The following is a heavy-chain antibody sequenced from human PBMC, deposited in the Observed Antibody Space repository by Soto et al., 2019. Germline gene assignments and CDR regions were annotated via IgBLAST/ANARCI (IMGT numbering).Heavy chain of an antibody. J-gene: IGHJ6*02. Sequence: QVQLVQSGAEEKKPGASVKVSCKASGYTFTSYAMHWVRQAPGQRLEWMGWINAGNGNTKYSQKFQGRVTITRDTSARTDYMELSSLRSEDTAVYYCASSYCSGGRFYDYYNGKDVWGQGTTVTVSS. CDR1: GYTFTSYA. D-gene: IGHD2-15*01. CDR3: ASSYCSGGRFYDYYNGKDV. CDR2: INAGNGNT. V-gene: IGHV1-3*05.